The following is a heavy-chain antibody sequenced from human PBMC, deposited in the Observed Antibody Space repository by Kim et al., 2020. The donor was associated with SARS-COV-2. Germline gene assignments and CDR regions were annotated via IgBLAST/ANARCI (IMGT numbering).Heavy chain of an antibody. CDR3: ARDLGYSSALY. D-gene: IGHD6-19*01. V-gene: IGHV3-48*03. J-gene: IGHJ4*02. CDR2: INPSGTTI. Sequence: GGSLRLSCAASGFTFSSCEMNWVRQAPGKGLEWVSYINPSGTTILYADSVKGRFTISRDNAKNSLFLQMNSLRAEDTAVYYCARDLGYSSALYWGQGTLVSVSS. CDR1: GFTFSSCE.